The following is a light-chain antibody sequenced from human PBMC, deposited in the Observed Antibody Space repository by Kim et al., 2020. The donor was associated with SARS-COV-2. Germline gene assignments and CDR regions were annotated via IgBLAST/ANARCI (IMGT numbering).Light chain of an antibody. CDR1: QSVLYSSDNKNY. Sequence: ATINCKSSQSVLYSSDNKNYLAWYQQKPGQPPKLLIYRASTRESGVPDRFSGSGSGTDFTLTISSLQAEDVAVYYCQQYYSTPFTFGPGTKVDIK. CDR3: QQYYSTPFT. CDR2: RAS. V-gene: IGKV4-1*01. J-gene: IGKJ3*01.